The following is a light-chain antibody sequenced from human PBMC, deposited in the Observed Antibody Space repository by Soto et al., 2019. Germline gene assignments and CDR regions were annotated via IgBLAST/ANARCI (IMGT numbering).Light chain of an antibody. V-gene: IGKV3-15*01. CDR2: GAS. CDR1: ESVDSN. Sequence: IVMTQSPVTLSVSAGERATLSCRAIESVDSNLAWYQQKPGQAPRLLIYGASTRATGIAARFSGSGSGTEFTLTISSLKSEDFAVYYCQQYNSWPTWTFGQGTKVDIK. J-gene: IGKJ1*01. CDR3: QQYNSWPTWT.